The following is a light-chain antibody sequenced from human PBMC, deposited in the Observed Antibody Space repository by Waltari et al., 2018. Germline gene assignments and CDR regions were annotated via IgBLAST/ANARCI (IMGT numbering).Light chain of an antibody. Sequence: EVVLTQSPGTMSLSQGESATLSCRTSESVRRALIWYQQKPGQAPRLLIYDSSTRATGVPDMFSRSRFVTAFSLTISRLEPGDFAVYYCQHNVRLPVTFGQVTMVEIK. V-gene: IGKV3-20*01. CDR1: ESVRRA. J-gene: IGKJ1*01. CDR3: QHNVRLPVT. CDR2: DSS.